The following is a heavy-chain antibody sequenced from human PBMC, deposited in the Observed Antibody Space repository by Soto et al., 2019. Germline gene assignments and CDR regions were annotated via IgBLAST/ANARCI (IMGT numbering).Heavy chain of an antibody. CDR3: ARHLGERFLAWLEAEEYYYYYYGMDV. V-gene: IGHV5-51*01. Sequence: PGESLKISCKGSGYSFTSYWIGWVRQMPGKGLEWMGIIYPGDSDTRYSPSFQGQVTISADKSISTAYLQWSSLKASDTAMYYCARHLGERFLAWLEAEEYYYYYYGMDVWGQGTTVTASS. CDR2: IYPGDSDT. J-gene: IGHJ6*02. CDR1: GYSFTSYW. D-gene: IGHD3-3*01.